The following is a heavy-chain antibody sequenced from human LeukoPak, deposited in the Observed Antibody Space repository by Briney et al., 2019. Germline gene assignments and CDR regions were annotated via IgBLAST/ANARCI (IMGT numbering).Heavy chain of an antibody. D-gene: IGHD2-15*01. CDR2: ISAYNGNT. V-gene: IGHV1-18*04. CDR3: ARDAAVPRYCSGGSCYSVDFDY. J-gene: IGHJ4*02. CDR1: GYTFTSYG. Sequence: ASVKVSCKASGYTFTSYGISWVRQAPGQGLEWMGWISAYNGNTNYAQKLQGRVTMTTDTSTCTAYMELRSLRSDDTAVYYCARDAAVPRYCSGGSCYSVDFDYWGQGTLVTVSS.